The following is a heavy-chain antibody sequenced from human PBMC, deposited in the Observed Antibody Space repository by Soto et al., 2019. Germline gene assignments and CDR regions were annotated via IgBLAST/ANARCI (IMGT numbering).Heavy chain of an antibody. D-gene: IGHD3-22*01. Sequence: QVQLQESGPGLVKPSETLSLTCTVSGGSISSDYWSWIRQPAGKGLEWIGYIYYSGSTYYNPSLKSRVTISVDTSKNQFSLKLSSVTAADTAVYYCARSPQYYDSSEYYFDYWGQGTLVTVSS. CDR2: IYYSGST. CDR1: GGSISSDY. CDR3: ARSPQYYDSSEYYFDY. V-gene: IGHV4-59*06. J-gene: IGHJ4*02.